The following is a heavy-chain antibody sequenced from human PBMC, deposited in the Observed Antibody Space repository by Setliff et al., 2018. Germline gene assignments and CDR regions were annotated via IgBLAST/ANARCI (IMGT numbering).Heavy chain of an antibody. CDR3: AREGGDGDSSGYYPPLDY. D-gene: IGHD3-22*01. CDR2: INAGNGDT. V-gene: IGHV1-3*03. J-gene: IGHJ4*02. Sequence: ASVKVSCEASGYTFTDYSIHWVRQAPGQRLEWMGWINAGNGDTQLSQDFQGRLTITTDTSASTAYMELSSLRSEDMAVYFCAREGGDGDSSGYYPPLDYWGQGTLVTVSS. CDR1: GYTFTDYS.